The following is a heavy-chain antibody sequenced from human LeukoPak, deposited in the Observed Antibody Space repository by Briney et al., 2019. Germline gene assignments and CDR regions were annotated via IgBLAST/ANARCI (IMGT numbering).Heavy chain of an antibody. J-gene: IGHJ6*02. Sequence: ASVKVSCKASGYTLTSYGISWVRQAPGQGLEWMGWISAYNGNTNYAQKLQGRVTMTTDTSTSTAYMELRSLRSDDTAVYYCASYYYGSGSYYYYGMDVWGQGTTVTVSS. V-gene: IGHV1-18*01. CDR1: GYTLTSYG. CDR3: ASYYYGSGSYYYYGMDV. D-gene: IGHD3-10*01. CDR2: ISAYNGNT.